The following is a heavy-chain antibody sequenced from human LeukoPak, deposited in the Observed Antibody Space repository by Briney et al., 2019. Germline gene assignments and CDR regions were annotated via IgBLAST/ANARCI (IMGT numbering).Heavy chain of an antibody. CDR3: ARRGVVPAAMIDY. Sequence: SETLSLTCAVYGGSFSGYYWTWIRQPPGKGLELIGEISHSGSTNYNPSLKSRVTISVDTSKNQFSLKLSSVTAADTAVYYCARRGVVPAAMIDYWGQGTLVTVSS. CDR2: ISHSGST. D-gene: IGHD2-2*01. CDR1: GGSFSGYY. J-gene: IGHJ4*02. V-gene: IGHV4-34*01.